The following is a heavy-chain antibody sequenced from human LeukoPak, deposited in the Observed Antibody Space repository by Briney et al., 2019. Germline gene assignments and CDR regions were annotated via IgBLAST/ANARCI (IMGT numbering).Heavy chain of an antibody. D-gene: IGHD6-13*01. CDR2: INPSGGST. J-gene: IGHJ3*02. CDR3: ARRVAAGIGTFDI. CDR1: GYTFTSYY. V-gene: IGHV1-46*01. Sequence: ASVKVSCKASGYTFTSYYMHWVRQAPGQGLEWMGIINPSGGSTSYAQKFQGRVTMTRDTSISTGYMELSRLRSDDTAVYYCARRVAAGIGTFDIWGQGTMVTVSS.